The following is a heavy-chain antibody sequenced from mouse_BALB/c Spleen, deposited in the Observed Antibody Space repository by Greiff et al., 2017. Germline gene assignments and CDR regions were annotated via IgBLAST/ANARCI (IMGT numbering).Heavy chain of an antibody. J-gene: IGHJ4*01. CDR3: ASTVVADAMDY. CDR2: IWAGGST. Sequence: QVQLQQSGPGLVAPSQSLSITCTVSGFSLTSYGVHWVRQPPGKGLEWLGVIWAGGSTNYNSALMSRLSISKDNSKSQVFLKMNSLQTDDTAMYYCASTVVADAMDYWGQGTSVTVSS. D-gene: IGHD1-1*01. V-gene: IGHV2-9*02. CDR1: GFSLTSYG.